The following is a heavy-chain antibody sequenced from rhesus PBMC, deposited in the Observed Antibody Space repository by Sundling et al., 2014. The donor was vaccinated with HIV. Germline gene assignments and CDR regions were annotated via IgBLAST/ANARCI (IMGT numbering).Heavy chain of an antibody. D-gene: IGHD1-1-1*01. CDR1: GYTFTYYY. J-gene: IGHJ3*01. Sequence: QVQLVQSGAEVKKPGSSVKVSCLASGYTFTYYYIHWVRQAPGQGFEWMGEINPKIGGTNYAQKFQGRVTMTRDTSTSTAYMELSSLRSEDTAVYYCAREDSWNRGAFDFWGQGLRVTVSS. CDR3: AREDSWNRGAFDF. V-gene: IGHV1-138*01. CDR2: INPKIGGT.